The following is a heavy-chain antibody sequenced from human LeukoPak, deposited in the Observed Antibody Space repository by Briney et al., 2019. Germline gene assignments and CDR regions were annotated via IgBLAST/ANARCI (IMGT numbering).Heavy chain of an antibody. CDR1: GFTLSNYG. Sequence: GGSLRLSCAASGFTLSNYGMSWVRQAPGKGLEWVAGISDSGGSTTYADSVKGRFTISRDNPKNTLFLQMNSLRVEDTAVYFCAKRGVVIRVILVGFHKQAYYFASWGQGALVTVSS. J-gene: IGHJ4*02. D-gene: IGHD3-22*01. CDR3: AKRGVVIRVILVGFHKQAYYFAS. V-gene: IGHV3-23*01. CDR2: ISDSGGST.